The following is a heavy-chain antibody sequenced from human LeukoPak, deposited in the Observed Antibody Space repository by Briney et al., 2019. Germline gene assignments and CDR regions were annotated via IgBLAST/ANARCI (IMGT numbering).Heavy chain of an antibody. V-gene: IGHV5-51*01. J-gene: IGHJ4*02. D-gene: IGHD3-22*01. Sequence: GESLKISCKGSGYIFPNYWIGWVRQVPGQGLGWMAIIYPGDSDTRYSPSFQGQVTISADKSISTAYLQWSSLKASDTAMYYCVRSEKRYYYDSSGYYYPDYWGQGTLVTVSS. CDR1: GYIFPNYW. CDR2: IYPGDSDT. CDR3: VRSEKRYYYDSSGYYYPDY.